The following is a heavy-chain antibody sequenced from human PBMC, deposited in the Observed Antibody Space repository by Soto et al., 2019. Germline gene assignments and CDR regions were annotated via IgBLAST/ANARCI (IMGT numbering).Heavy chain of an antibody. J-gene: IGHJ4*02. V-gene: IGHV3-66*01. CDR2: LNSTGVR. CDR1: GFTVSNNF. CDR3: LRSGRGIQTTAY. Sequence: EVPLVESGGDLVQPGGSLRLSCAASGFTVSNNFMTWVRQAPGTGLEWVSVLNSTGVREYAASVKGRFIISRDNSQNTVYIQITSLTVEDTAGNYCLRSGRGIQTTAYWGQGTLVTVSS. D-gene: IGHD3-22*01.